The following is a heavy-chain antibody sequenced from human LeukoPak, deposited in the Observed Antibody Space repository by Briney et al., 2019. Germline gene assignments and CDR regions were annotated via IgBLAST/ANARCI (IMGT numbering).Heavy chain of an antibody. CDR2: IIPILGIA. J-gene: IGHJ3*02. V-gene: IGHV1-69*04. CDR3: ARVFMGRAFDI. Sequence: SVKVSCKASGGTFSSYAISWLRQAPGQGLEWMGRIIPILGIANYAQKFQGRVTITADKSTSTAYMELSSLRSEDTAVYYCARVFMGRAFDIWGQGTMVTVSS. CDR1: GGTFSSYA. D-gene: IGHD3-10*01.